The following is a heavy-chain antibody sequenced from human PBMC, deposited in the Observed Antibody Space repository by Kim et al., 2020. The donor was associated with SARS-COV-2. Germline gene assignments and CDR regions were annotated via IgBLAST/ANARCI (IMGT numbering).Heavy chain of an antibody. Sequence: SETLSLTCTVSGGSVSSGGYYWSWIRQPPGKGLEWIGYIFYSGSTNYNPSLKSRVTISLDTSKNQFSLKLSSVTASDTAVYYCATEAARRYYYDSSGNFDNWGQGTLVAVSS. V-gene: IGHV4-61*08. CDR1: GGSVSSGGYY. CDR2: IFYSGST. J-gene: IGHJ4*02. CDR3: ATEAARRYYYDSSGNFDN. D-gene: IGHD3-22*01.